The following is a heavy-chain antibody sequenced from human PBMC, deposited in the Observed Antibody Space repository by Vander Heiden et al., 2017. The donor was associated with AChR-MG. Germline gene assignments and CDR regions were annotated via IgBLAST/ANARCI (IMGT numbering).Heavy chain of an antibody. CDR1: GFPFSSYA. Sequence: EVQLLESGGGLVQPGGSLRLSCAASGFPFSSYAMSWVRQAPGKGLEWVSAISGSGGSTYYADSVKGRFTISRDNSKNTLYLQMNSLRAEDTAVYYCAKLSDYVWGSYDYWGQGTLVTVSS. J-gene: IGHJ4*02. D-gene: IGHD3-16*01. CDR2: ISGSGGST. V-gene: IGHV3-23*01. CDR3: AKLSDYVWGSYDY.